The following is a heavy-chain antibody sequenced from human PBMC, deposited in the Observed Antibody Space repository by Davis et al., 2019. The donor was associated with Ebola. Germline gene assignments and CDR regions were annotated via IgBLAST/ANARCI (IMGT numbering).Heavy chain of an antibody. CDR2: IIPIFGTA. CDR3: ARDRSLYGDYVWFDP. V-gene: IGHV1-69*13. J-gene: IGHJ5*02. Sequence: AASVKVSCKASGGTFSSYAISWVRQAPGQGLEWMGGIIPIFGTANYAQKFQGRVTITADESTSPAYMGLSSLRSEDTAVYYWARDRSLYGDYVWFDPLGQGTLVTGSS. D-gene: IGHD4-17*01. CDR1: GGTFSSYA.